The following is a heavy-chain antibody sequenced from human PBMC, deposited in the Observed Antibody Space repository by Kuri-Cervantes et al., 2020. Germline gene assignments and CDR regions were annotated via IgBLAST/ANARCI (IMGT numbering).Heavy chain of an antibody. D-gene: IGHD2-2*02. V-gene: IGHV4-31*03. CDR2: IYYSGST. Sequence: SETLSLTCTVSGGSISSGGYYWSWIRQHPGKGLEWIGYIYYSGSTNYNPSLKSRVTISVDTSKNQFSLKLSSVTAADTAVYYCARGLGVVVPAAIAWGYWGQGTLVTVSS. J-gene: IGHJ4*02. CDR1: GGSISSGGYY. CDR3: ARGLGVVVPAAIAWGY.